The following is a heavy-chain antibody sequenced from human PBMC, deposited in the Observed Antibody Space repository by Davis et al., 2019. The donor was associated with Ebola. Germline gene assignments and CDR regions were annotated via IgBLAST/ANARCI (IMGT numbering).Heavy chain of an antibody. CDR2: INQDGSEK. CDR1: GFTFRNYW. D-gene: IGHD3-10*01. CDR3: AKAHFIDGSGSLFYYYYYGMDV. Sequence: GESLKISCAGSGFTFRNYWMSWVRQAPGKGLEWVALINQDGSEKYYVDSVKGRFTISRDNSKNTLYLQMNSLRAEDTAVYYCAKAHFIDGSGSLFYYYYYGMDVWGQGTTVTVSS. V-gene: IGHV3-7*01. J-gene: IGHJ6*02.